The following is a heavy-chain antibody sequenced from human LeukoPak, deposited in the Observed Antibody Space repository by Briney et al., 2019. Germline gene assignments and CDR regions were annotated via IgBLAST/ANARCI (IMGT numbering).Heavy chain of an antibody. Sequence: SETLSLTCTVSGGSISTHYWSWIRQPPGKGLEWVGYIYYIGRTNYNPSPKSRVTMSVDMSNNQFSLKLSSVTAADTAVYYCASCKGFWSGYPVCSYMDVWGKGTTVIVSS. CDR1: GGSISTHY. J-gene: IGHJ6*03. CDR3: ASCKGFWSGYPVCSYMDV. D-gene: IGHD3-3*01. CDR2: IYYIGRT. V-gene: IGHV4-59*11.